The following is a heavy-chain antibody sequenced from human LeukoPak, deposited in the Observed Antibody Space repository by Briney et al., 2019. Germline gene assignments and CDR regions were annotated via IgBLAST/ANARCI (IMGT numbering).Heavy chain of an antibody. V-gene: IGHV3-23*01. D-gene: IGHD4-11*01. CDR3: ARSPTVTSFSNDY. Sequence: PGGSLRLSCAASGCTFSNYAMSWVRQPPGKGLEWVSTISGSGGNTYYADSVKGRFTISRDNSKNTLYLQMNSLRAEDTAVYYCARSPTVTSFSNDYWGQGTLVTVSS. CDR1: GCTFSNYA. J-gene: IGHJ4*02. CDR2: ISGSGGNT.